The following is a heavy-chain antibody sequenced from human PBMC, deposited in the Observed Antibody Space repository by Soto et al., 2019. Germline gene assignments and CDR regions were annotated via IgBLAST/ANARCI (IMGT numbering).Heavy chain of an antibody. V-gene: IGHV3-21*02. J-gene: IGHJ4*02. CDR1: GFIFSTYS. Sequence: EVQLVESGGGVIKPGGSLRLSCAASGFIFSTYSMNWVRQASGKGLEWVSSISSSSRHIDYADSVRGRFTISRDNAKNSVYLQMNSLRAEDTVVYYCAREGRGAGASDYWGQGTLVSVSS. CDR2: ISSSSRHI. CDR3: AREGRGAGASDY. D-gene: IGHD1-26*01.